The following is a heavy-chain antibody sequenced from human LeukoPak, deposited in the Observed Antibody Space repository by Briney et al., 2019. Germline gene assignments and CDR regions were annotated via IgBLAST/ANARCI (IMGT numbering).Heavy chain of an antibody. CDR1: GFTFSSYE. D-gene: IGHD5-18*01. CDR3: ARDERIGYSYGYNAFDI. V-gene: IGHV3-7*01. Sequence: GGSLRLSCAASGFTFSSYEMNWVRQAPGKGLEWVANIKQDGSEKYYVDSVKGRFTISRDNAKNSLYLQMNSLRAEDTAVYYCARDERIGYSYGYNAFDIWGQGTMVTVSS. CDR2: IKQDGSEK. J-gene: IGHJ3*02.